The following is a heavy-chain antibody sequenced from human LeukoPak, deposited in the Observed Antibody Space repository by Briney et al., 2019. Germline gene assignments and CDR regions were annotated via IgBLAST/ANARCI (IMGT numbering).Heavy chain of an antibody. CDR3: ARGSPFGNPHV. J-gene: IGHJ3*01. CDR2: INDSGST. V-gene: IGHV4-34*01. Sequence: PSETLSLTCAVYGGSFSGYYWSWIRQPPGKGLEWIGEINDSGSTNYNPSLKSRVTISVDTSNNQFSLKLSSVTAADTAGYYCARGSPFGNPHVWGQGTKVTDSS. D-gene: IGHD3-10*01. CDR1: GGSFSGYY.